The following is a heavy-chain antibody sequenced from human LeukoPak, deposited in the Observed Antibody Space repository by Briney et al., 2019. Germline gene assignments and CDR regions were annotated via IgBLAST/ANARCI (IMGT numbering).Heavy chain of an antibody. J-gene: IGHJ4*02. V-gene: IGHV4-34*01. D-gene: IGHD5-24*01. CDR3: ARRGRRDGYNLYNY. CDR1: GGSFSGYY. Sequence: SETLSLTCAAYGGSFSGYYWSWIRQPPGKGLEWIGEINHSGSTNYNPSLKSRVTISVDTSKNQFSLKLSSVTAADTAVYYCARRGRRDGYNLYNYWGQGTLVTVSS. CDR2: INHSGST.